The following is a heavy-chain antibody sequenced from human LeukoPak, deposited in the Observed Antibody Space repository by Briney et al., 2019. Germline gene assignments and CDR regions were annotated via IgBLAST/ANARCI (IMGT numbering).Heavy chain of an antibody. Sequence: SETLSLTCTVSGGSVNSDDYYWGWIRQPPGKGLESIGNIYYSGSGYYNPSLKSRATISIDTSRNQFSLKLTSVTAADTAVYYCARVERYNPYYFDYWGQGTLVTVSS. V-gene: IGHV4-39*07. CDR2: IYYSGSG. D-gene: IGHD5-24*01. CDR3: ARVERYNPYYFDY. CDR1: GGSVNSDDYY. J-gene: IGHJ4*02.